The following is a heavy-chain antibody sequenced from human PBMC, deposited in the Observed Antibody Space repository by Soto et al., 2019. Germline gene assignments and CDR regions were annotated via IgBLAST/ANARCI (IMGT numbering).Heavy chain of an antibody. J-gene: IGHJ4*02. D-gene: IGHD3-10*02. CDR1: GFTFTSYN. CDR2: ISTNSKTI. Sequence: QLVESGGGLVQPGGSLRLSCAASGFTFTSYNMNWVRQAPGKGLEWVSYISTNSKTIYYAYSVRGRFTISRDNAENSLSMQMDSLRAEDTALYYCARSFDLASCSGKNVDKGCDFWGQGTLVTVSS. CDR3: ARSFDLASCSGKNVDKGCDF. V-gene: IGHV3-48*01.